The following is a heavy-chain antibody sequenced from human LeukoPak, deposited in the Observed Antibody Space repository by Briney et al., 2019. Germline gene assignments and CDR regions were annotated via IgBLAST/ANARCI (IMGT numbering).Heavy chain of an antibody. CDR2: IYYSGST. Sequence: PSETLSLTCTVSGGSIGSSSYYWGWIRQPPGKGLEWIGSIYYSGSTYYNPSLKSRVTISVDTSKNQFSLKLSSVTAADTAVYYCARNHYYYYYMDVWGKGTTVTVSS. CDR3: ARNHYYYYYMDV. V-gene: IGHV4-39*07. J-gene: IGHJ6*03. CDR1: GGSIGSSSYY.